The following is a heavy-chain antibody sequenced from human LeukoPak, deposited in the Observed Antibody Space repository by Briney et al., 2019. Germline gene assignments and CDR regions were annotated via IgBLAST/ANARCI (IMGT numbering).Heavy chain of an antibody. Sequence: GESLKISCKASGYSINSYWIGWVRQVPGKGLKWMGNIYLGGPDSRYRPSFQGQVTISADKSISTAYLQWSSLKASDTAMYYCARLERGDYTLNDAFDIWGQGTMVTVSS. CDR2: IYLGGPDS. V-gene: IGHV5-51*01. CDR3: ARLERGDYTLNDAFDI. D-gene: IGHD4-17*01. J-gene: IGHJ3*02. CDR1: GYSINSYW.